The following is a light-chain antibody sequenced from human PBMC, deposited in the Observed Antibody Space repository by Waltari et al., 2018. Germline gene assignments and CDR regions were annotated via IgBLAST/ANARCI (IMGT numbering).Light chain of an antibody. CDR2: DAS. Sequence: EIVLTQSPATLSLPPGERATLSCRAGQSVSSYLAWYQQKPGQAPRLLIHDASNRAPGVPARFSGSGSGTDFSLTISSLEPEDFAVYYCQHRSSWPITFGQGTRLEIK. J-gene: IGKJ5*01. CDR1: QSVSSY. V-gene: IGKV3-11*01. CDR3: QHRSSWPIT.